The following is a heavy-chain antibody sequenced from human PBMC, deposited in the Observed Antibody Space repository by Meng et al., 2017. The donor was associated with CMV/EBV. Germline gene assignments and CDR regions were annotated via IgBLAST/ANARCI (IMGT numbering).Heavy chain of an antibody. CDR2: IRSKAYGGTT. Sequence: GGSLRLSCAASGFTFSSYAMSWVRQAPGKGLEWVGFIRSKAYGGTTEYAASVKGRFTISRDDSKSIAYLQMNSLKTEDTAVYYCTRDYGVVVPGWFDPWGQGTLVTVSS. V-gene: IGHV3-49*04. CDR1: GFTFSSYA. D-gene: IGHD2-2*01. CDR3: TRDYGVVVPGWFDP. J-gene: IGHJ5*02.